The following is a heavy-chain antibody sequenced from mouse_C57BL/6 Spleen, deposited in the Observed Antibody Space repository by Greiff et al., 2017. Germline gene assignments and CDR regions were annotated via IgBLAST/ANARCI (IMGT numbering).Heavy chain of an antibody. J-gene: IGHJ4*01. CDR3: TRRPYRPYAMDY. CDR2: IDPETGGT. Sequence: QVQLQQSGAELVRPGASVTLSCKASGYTFTDYEMHWVKQTPVHGLEWIGAIDPETGGTAYNQKFKGKAILTADKSSSTAYMELRSLTSEDSAVYYCTRRPYRPYAMDYWGQGTSVTVSS. V-gene: IGHV1-15*01. CDR1: GYTFTDYE. D-gene: IGHD2-14*01.